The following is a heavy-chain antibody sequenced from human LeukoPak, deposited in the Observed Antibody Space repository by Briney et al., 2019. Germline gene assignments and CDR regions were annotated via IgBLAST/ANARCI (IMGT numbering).Heavy chain of an antibody. Sequence: GGTLRLSCAASGFIFSNYAMTWVRQAPGKGLEWVSAISGSGGSTYYADSVKGRFAISRDNSKNTLYLQMNSLRAEDTAVYYCANPILTGYYIGGGYWGQGTLVTVSS. V-gene: IGHV3-23*01. J-gene: IGHJ4*02. CDR3: ANPILTGYYIGGGY. CDR1: GFIFSNYA. D-gene: IGHD3-9*01. CDR2: ISGSGGST.